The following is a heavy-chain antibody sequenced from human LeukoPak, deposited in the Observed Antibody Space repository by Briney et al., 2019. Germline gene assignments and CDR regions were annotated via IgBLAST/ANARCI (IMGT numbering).Heavy chain of an antibody. CDR2: IYYSGST. Sequence: PSETLSLTCTVSGGSISSGDYYWSWIRQPPGKGLEWIGYIYYSGSTYYNPSLKSRVTISVDTSKNQFSLKLSSVTAADTAVYYCARDYRPYSGSYHLLDYWGQGTLVTVSS. V-gene: IGHV4-30-4*01. D-gene: IGHD1-26*01. J-gene: IGHJ4*02. CDR1: GGSISSGDYY. CDR3: ARDYRPYSGSYHLLDY.